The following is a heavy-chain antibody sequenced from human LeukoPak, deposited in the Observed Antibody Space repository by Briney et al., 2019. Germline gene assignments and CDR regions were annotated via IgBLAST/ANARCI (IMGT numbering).Heavy chain of an antibody. D-gene: IGHD6-13*01. J-gene: IGHJ6*03. V-gene: IGHV3-23*01. Sequence: PGGSLRLSCAASGSTFSSYAMSWVRQAPGKGLEWVSAISGSGGSTYYADSVKGRFTISRDNAKNSLYLQMNSLRAEDTTVYYCARSAPAAAGTGPMDVWGKGTTVTVSS. CDR1: GSTFSSYA. CDR3: ARSAPAAAGTGPMDV. CDR2: ISGSGGST.